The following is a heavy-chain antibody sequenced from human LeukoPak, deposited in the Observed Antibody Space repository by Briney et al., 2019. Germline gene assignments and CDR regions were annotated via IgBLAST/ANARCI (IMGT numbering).Heavy chain of an antibody. CDR1: GFTFSSYG. V-gene: IGHV3-30*03. CDR3: ARGPQPWVLSGPADR. J-gene: IGHJ5*02. D-gene: IGHD5-12*01. CDR2: ISYDGSYE. Sequence: GGSLRLPCVPSGFTFSSYGMQWARQATRKGRVWVAIISYDGSYENSGDPVKGRFTISRDTTQNTLYLQMNSPIAEDTAVYYCARGPQPWVLSGPADRWGQGTLVTVSS.